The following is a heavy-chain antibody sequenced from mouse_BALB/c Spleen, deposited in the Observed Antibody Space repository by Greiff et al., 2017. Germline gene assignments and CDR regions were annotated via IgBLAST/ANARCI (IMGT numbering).Heavy chain of an antibody. CDR3: ARELLFAY. CDR2: ISSGSSTI. Sequence: EVKVVESGGGLLRPGGSGNLSCPAPGSTFSSFGMHWVRQAPGRGLEWVAYISSGSSTIYYADPVKGRFTISRDNPKNTLFLQLTSLRSEDTAMYYCARELLFAYWGQGTLVTVSA. CDR1: GSTFSSFG. J-gene: IGHJ3*01. V-gene: IGHV5-17*02.